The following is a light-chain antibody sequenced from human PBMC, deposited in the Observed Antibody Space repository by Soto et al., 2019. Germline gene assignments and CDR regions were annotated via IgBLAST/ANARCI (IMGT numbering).Light chain of an antibody. CDR1: SSNIGTGYD. CDR3: QSYDTNLSVV. CDR2: DNV. Sequence: QSVLTQPPSVSGAPGQRVTISCTGSSSNIGTGYDVHRYVHVPGTAPKLLLFDNVNRPSGVPDRFSGSKSGTSASLAITGLRTEDEGDYYCQSYDTNLSVVFGGGTKLTVL. J-gene: IGLJ3*02. V-gene: IGLV1-40*01.